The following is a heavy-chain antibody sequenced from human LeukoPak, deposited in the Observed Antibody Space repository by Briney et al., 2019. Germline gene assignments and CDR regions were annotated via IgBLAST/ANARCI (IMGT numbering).Heavy chain of an antibody. CDR2: IYYSGST. CDR3: ARGLRFGELKGSPEFDP. J-gene: IGHJ5*02. D-gene: IGHD3-10*01. CDR1: GGSISSGGYY. V-gene: IGHV4-31*03. Sequence: PSETLSLTCTVSGGSISSGGYYWSWIRQHPGKGLEWIGYIYYSGSTYYNPSLKSRVTISVDTSKNQFSLKLSSVTAADTAVYYCARGLRFGELKGSPEFDPWGQGTLVTVSS.